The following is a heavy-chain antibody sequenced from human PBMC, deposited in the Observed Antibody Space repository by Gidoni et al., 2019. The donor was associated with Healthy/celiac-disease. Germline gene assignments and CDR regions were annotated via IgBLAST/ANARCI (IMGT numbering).Heavy chain of an antibody. J-gene: IGHJ3*02. CDR3: ARDDSAPITIFGGVIGAFDI. CDR2: IWYDGSNK. V-gene: IGHV3-33*01. CDR1: GFTFSSYG. Sequence: QVQLVESGGGVVQPGRSLRLSCAASGFTFSSYGMHWVRQAPGKGLEWVAVIWYDGSNKYYADSVKGRFTISRDNSKNTLYLQMNSLRAEDTAVYYCARDDSAPITIFGGVIGAFDIWGQGTMVTVSS. D-gene: IGHD3-3*01.